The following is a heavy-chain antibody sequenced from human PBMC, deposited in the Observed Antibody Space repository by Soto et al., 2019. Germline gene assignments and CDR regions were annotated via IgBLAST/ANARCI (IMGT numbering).Heavy chain of an antibody. V-gene: IGHV1-46*01. Sequence: ASGKVSCNASGYTFTSYYMNWVRQAPGKGIEWMGIIYPSGGSTNYEKKFQGRVTMTTDTYTRKAYMELRRMRSEETAVYYCARGGTPIDYWGQGTLVTVSS. J-gene: IGHJ4*02. CDR1: GYTFTSYY. CDR2: IYPSGGST. D-gene: IGHD3-16*01. CDR3: ARGGTPIDY.